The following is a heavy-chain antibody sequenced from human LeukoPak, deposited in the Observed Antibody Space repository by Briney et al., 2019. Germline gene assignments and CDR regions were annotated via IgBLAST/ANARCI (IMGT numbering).Heavy chain of an antibody. CDR3: ARDSGSSSWNWFDP. CDR1: GGTFTSYT. V-gene: IGHV1-69*13. D-gene: IGHD6-13*01. CDR2: IIPIFGAA. Sequence: ASLKVSSKAPGGTFTSYTISWVRPAPGQGLEWMGGIIPIFGAANYAQKFQGRVTITADESTSTAYMELSSLRSEDTAVYYCARDSGSSSWNWFDPWGQGTLVTVSS. J-gene: IGHJ5*02.